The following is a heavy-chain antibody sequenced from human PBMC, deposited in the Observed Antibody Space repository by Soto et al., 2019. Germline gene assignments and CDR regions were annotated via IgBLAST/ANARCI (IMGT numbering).Heavy chain of an antibody. CDR3: DGGPGIVVAGVDY. J-gene: IGHJ4*02. V-gene: IGHV4-34*01. CDR1: GASFSAYY. D-gene: IGHD6-19*01. CDR2: SNHSGSA. Sequence: SETLSLTCAVYGASFSAYYLSWIRQPPGKGLEWIGESNHSGSANSDPSLKSRVTMPVDTSKNQLSLNLSSVTAADTAVYYCDGGPGIVVAGVDYWGQGTLVTVS.